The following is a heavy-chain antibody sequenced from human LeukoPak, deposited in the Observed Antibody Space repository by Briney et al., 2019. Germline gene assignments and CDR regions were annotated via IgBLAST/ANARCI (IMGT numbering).Heavy chain of an antibody. J-gene: IGHJ4*02. CDR3: TRGRGYSGYDYVN. CDR1: GFTFGDYA. CDR2: IRRKAYGGTT. Sequence: PGRSLRLSCTASGFTFGDYAMSWVRRAPGKGLEWVGCIRRKAYGGTTEYAASVKGRFTISRDDSKSITYLQMNSLKTEDTALYYCTRGRGYSGYDYVNWGQGTLVTVSS. V-gene: IGHV3-49*04. D-gene: IGHD5-12*01.